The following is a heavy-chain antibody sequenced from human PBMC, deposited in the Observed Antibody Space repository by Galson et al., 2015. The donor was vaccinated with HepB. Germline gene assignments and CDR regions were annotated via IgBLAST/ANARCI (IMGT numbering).Heavy chain of an antibody. V-gene: IGHV3-9*01. CDR2: ISWNSGSI. J-gene: IGHJ6*02. Sequence: SLRLSCAASGFTFDDYAMHWVRQAPGKGLEWVSGISWNSGSIGYADSVKGRFTISRDNAKNPLYLQMNSLRAEDTALYYCASWGLMATIQNYYGMDVWGQGTTVTVSS. D-gene: IGHD5-24*01. CDR1: GFTFDDYA. CDR3: ASWGLMATIQNYYGMDV.